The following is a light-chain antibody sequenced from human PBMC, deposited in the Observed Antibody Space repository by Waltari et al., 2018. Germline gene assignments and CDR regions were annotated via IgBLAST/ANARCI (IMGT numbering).Light chain of an antibody. J-gene: IGKJ1*01. Sequence: DIVMTHSPATLSVSPGESVTLPCRAIQTVYANLAWYQHRPGQPPRLLVFGGATRATGVPGRFSGGGFGTEFTLTITTLRSEDFATYYCQQYDEWPGTFGRGTKVEIK. CDR1: QTVYAN. V-gene: IGKV3-15*01. CDR3: QQYDEWPGT. CDR2: GGA.